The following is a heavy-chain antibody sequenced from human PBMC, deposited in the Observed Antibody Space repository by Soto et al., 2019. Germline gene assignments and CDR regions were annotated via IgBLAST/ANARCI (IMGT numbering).Heavy chain of an antibody. CDR3: ARGCGYVYGYNFYGLDD. Sequence: PSETLSLTCGVYRGSFSGFYWSWVRQTPGGGLEWIGEINHSGTTNYNPSFQNRVTISVDKSTNNFSLKMTSVTAADAAVYYCARGCGYVYGYNFYGLDDWGQGTTVTVSS. V-gene: IGHV4-34*01. J-gene: IGHJ6*02. D-gene: IGHD1-1*01. CDR2: INHSGTT. CDR1: RGSFSGFY.